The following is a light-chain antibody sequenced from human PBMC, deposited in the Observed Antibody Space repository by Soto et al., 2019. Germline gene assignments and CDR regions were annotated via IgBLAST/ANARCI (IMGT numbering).Light chain of an antibody. CDR1: TGAVTSGHY. Sequence: QTVVTQEPSLTVSPGGTVTLTCGSSTGAVTSGHYPHWIQQKPGQAPRTLIYDATNKQSWTPARFSASLLGGKAALTLSGAQPEDEGDYYCSLSYGGARIFGGGTKLTVL. CDR2: DAT. CDR3: SLSYGGARI. J-gene: IGLJ2*01. V-gene: IGLV7-46*01.